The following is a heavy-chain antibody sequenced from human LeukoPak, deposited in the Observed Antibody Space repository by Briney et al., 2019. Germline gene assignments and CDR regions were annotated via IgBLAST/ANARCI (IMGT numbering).Heavy chain of an antibody. V-gene: IGHV3-66*01. J-gene: IGHJ6*02. CDR1: GFTLSRNY. CDR3: AREGCHHYFGMDV. CDR2: INSGGST. Sequence: PGGCPRLSRAASGFTLSRNYMSCVPDALGKELEWVSAINSGGSTYYEDSVKGRFTISSDNSKNTLYLQMNSLRAEDTAVYYCAREGCHHYFGMDVWGQGTTVTVSS.